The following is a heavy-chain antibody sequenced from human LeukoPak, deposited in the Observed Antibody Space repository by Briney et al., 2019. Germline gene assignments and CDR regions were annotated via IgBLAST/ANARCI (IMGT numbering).Heavy chain of an antibody. D-gene: IGHD4-23*01. J-gene: IGHJ4*02. V-gene: IGHV3-23*01. CDR3: AKKRGNSYGSFDF. CDR2: INPSGDST. CDR1: GFTFSTYA. Sequence: GGSLRLSCAASGFTFSTYAMSWVRQGPGKGLEWVSAINPSGDSTYYANSVKGRFTISRDNSWNTLYLQMNGLTADDTAVYYCAKKRGNSYGSFDFWGQGTLVTVSS.